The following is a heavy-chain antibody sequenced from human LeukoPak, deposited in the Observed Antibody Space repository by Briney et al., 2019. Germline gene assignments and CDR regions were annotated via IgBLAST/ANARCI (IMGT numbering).Heavy chain of an antibody. Sequence: PGGSLRLSCAASGFTFSSYSMNWVRQAPGKGLEWISSISSSSSYIYYADSVKGRFTISRDNAKNSLYLQMNSLRAEDTAVYYCARADWDTAMIDYWGQGTLVTVSS. CDR3: ARADWDTAMIDY. CDR1: GFTFSSYS. J-gene: IGHJ4*02. D-gene: IGHD5-18*01. V-gene: IGHV3-21*01. CDR2: ISSSSSYI.